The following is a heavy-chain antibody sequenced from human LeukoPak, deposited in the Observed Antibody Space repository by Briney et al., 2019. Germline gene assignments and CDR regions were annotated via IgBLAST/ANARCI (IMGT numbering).Heavy chain of an antibody. V-gene: IGHV3-30*02. Sequence: GGSLRLSCAASGFTFSSYGMHWVRQAPGKGLEWVAFIRYDGSNKYYADSVKGRFTISRDNSRNTLYLQMKSLRTEDTAVYYCAKGMVRGVILKGFDYWGQGTLVTVSS. CDR1: GFTFSSYG. CDR3: AKGMVRGVILKGFDY. J-gene: IGHJ4*02. D-gene: IGHD3-10*01. CDR2: IRYDGSNK.